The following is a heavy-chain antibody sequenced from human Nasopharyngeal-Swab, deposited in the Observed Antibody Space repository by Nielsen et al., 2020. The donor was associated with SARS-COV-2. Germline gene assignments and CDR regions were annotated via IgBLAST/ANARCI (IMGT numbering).Heavy chain of an antibody. Sequence: GESLKIFCAASGFTFSSYAMSWVRQAPGKGLERVSIISGSGDTTYYADSVNDRFTISRDNSKNTLYLQMNSLRVEDTALYYCAKAPYLRGLDVWGQGTTVTVSS. D-gene: IGHD2-21*01. CDR1: GFTFSSYA. CDR3: AKAPYLRGLDV. V-gene: IGHV3-23*01. J-gene: IGHJ6*02. CDR2: ISGSGDTT.